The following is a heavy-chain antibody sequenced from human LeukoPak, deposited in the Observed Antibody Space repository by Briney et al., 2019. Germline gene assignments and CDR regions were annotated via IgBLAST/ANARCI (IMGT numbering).Heavy chain of an antibody. D-gene: IGHD2-2*01. CDR2: INPNSGAT. Sequence: VASVKVSCKTSGYTFTGYYLHWVRQAPGQGFEWMGWINPNSGATNYAQKFQGRVTMTRDTSISTAHMELSSLRSDDTAMYYCARGIIPPGSRVGCFDHWGQGTLVTVSS. V-gene: IGHV1-2*02. J-gene: IGHJ4*02. CDR1: GYTFTGYY. CDR3: ARGIIPPGSRVGCFDH.